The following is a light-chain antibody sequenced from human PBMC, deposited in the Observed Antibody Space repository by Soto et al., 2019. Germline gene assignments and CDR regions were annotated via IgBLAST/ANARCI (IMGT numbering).Light chain of an antibody. CDR3: SSYAGSNVL. Sequence: QAVVTQPASVSGSPGQSITISCTGTSSDVGGYNYVSWYQQYPGKAPKLMIYDVSKRPSGVPDRFSGSKSGNTASLTVSGLQAEDEANYYCSSYAGSNVLFGGGTKVTVL. CDR2: DVS. V-gene: IGLV2-8*01. CDR1: SSDVGGYNY. J-gene: IGLJ2*01.